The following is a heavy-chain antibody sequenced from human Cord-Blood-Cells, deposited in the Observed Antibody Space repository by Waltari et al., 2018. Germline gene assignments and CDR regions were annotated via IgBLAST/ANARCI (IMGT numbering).Heavy chain of an antibody. CDR1: GGSISSSRYY. D-gene: IGHD2-15*01. CDR3: ARFGSWFDP. V-gene: IGHV4-39*01. CDR2: IYYSGST. J-gene: IGHJ5*02. Sequence: QLQMQEPGPGMVEPSETLSLTCTVAGGSISSSRYYWGWIRRPPGKGLEWIGSIYYSGSTYYYPSLKSRVTISVDTSKNRFSLKLSSVTASDPAVYYCARFGSWFDPWGQGTLVTVSS.